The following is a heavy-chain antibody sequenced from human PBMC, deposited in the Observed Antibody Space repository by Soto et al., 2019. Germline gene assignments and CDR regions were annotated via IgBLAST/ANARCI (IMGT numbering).Heavy chain of an antibody. D-gene: IGHD1-20*01. Sequence: PSETLSLTCTVSGGSISSYYWIWIRQPPGKGLEWIGYIYYSGSTNYNPSLKSRVTISVDTSKNQFSLKLSSVTAADTAVYYCAKVTAINWNEPNYGMDVWGQGTTVTVSS. CDR1: GGSISSYY. V-gene: IGHV4-59*01. J-gene: IGHJ6*02. CDR3: AKVTAINWNEPNYGMDV. CDR2: IYYSGST.